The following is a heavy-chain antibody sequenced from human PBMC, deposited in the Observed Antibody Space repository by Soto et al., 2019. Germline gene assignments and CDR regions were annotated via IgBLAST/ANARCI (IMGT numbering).Heavy chain of an antibody. J-gene: IGHJ3*02. CDR3: ARDRDYYDSSGYYHDAFDI. Sequence: PGGSLRLSCAASGFTFSSYSMNWGRQAPGKGLEWVSSISSSSSYIYYADSVKGRFTISRDNAKNSLYLQMNSLRAEDTAVYYCARDRDYYDSSGYYHDAFDIWGQGTMVTVSS. CDR2: ISSSSSYI. D-gene: IGHD3-22*01. V-gene: IGHV3-21*01. CDR1: GFTFSSYS.